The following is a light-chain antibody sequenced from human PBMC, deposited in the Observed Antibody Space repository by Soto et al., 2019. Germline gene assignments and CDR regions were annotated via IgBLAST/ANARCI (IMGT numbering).Light chain of an antibody. Sequence: EIVLTQSPGTLSLSPGERATLSCRASQSVSSHYLAWYQQKPGQAPRLLIYGASSRASGIPDRFSGSESGTDFTLTISRLEPEDFAVYYCQQYGSSPYTFGLGTKLEIK. CDR3: QQYGSSPYT. J-gene: IGKJ2*01. CDR1: QSVSSHY. V-gene: IGKV3-20*01. CDR2: GAS.